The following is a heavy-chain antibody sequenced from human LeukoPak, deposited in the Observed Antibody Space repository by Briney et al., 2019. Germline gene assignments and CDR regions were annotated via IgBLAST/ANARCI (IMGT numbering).Heavy chain of an antibody. CDR2: IIPILGTT. Sequence: ASVKVSCKASGGTFSSYAINWVRQAPGQGLEWMGGIIPILGTTNYAQKFQGRVTITADESTSTAYMELSSLRSEDTAVYYCARATYYDILTGYYIGWFDPWGQGTLVTVSS. J-gene: IGHJ5*02. D-gene: IGHD3-9*01. CDR1: GGTFSSYA. V-gene: IGHV1-69*01. CDR3: ARATYYDILTGYYIGWFDP.